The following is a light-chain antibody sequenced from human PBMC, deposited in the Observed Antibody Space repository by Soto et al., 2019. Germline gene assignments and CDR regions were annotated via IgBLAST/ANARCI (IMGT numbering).Light chain of an antibody. V-gene: IGKV1-33*01. J-gene: IGKJ2*01. Sequence: DIQMTQSPSSLSASVGDRVTITCQASQDISNYLNWYQQKPGKAPKLLIYDASNLETGVPSRFSGSGSGTDFTFTISILQPEDIATYYCQHYDILPLYTFGQGTKLEIK. CDR1: QDISNY. CDR2: DAS. CDR3: QHYDILPLYT.